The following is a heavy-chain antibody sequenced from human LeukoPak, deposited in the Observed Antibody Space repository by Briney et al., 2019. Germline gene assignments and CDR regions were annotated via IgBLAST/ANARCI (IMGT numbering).Heavy chain of an antibody. CDR3: VREDLGVDY. CDR2: ISSSSSYI. J-gene: IGHJ4*02. CDR1: GFTFSDYS. Sequence: PGGSLRLSCAASGFTFSDYSMNWVRQAPGKGLEWVSSISSSSSYIYYADSGKGRFTISRDNAKNSLYLQMNSLRAEDTAMYYCVREDLGVDYWGQGTLVTVSS. D-gene: IGHD1-26*01. V-gene: IGHV3-21*04.